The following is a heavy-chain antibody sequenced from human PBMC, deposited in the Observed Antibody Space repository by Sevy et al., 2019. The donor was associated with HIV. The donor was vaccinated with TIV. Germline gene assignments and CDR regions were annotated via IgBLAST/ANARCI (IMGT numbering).Heavy chain of an antibody. CDR1: GGSMSGYY. CDR2: FYYSRTT. CDR3: ATCSPDYYYGMDV. Sequence: SEILSLTCTVSGGSMSGYYLTWIRQPPGKGLERIGYFYYSRTTNYNPSLKSRVTISVDRSKNQFSLKLNSVTAADTAVYYCATCSPDYYYGMDVWGQGTTVTVSS. J-gene: IGHJ6*02. D-gene: IGHD2-15*01. V-gene: IGHV4-59*01.